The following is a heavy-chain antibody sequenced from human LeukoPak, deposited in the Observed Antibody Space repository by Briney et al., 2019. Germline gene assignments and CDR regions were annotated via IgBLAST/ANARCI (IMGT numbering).Heavy chain of an antibody. CDR2: IIPIFGTA. Sequence: ASVKVSCKASGGTFSSYAISWVRQAPGQGLEWMGGIIPIFGTANYAQKFQGRVTITADESTSAAYMELSSLRSEDTAVYYCARDIVATIYNWFDTWGQGTLVTVSS. J-gene: IGHJ5*02. V-gene: IGHV1-69*13. D-gene: IGHD5-12*01. CDR3: ARDIVATIYNWFDT. CDR1: GGTFSSYA.